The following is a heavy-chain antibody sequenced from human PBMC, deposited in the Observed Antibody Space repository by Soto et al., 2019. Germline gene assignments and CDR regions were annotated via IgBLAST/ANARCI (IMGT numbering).Heavy chain of an antibody. CDR3: ARGTSYYDSSAYRPRGDFDY. V-gene: IGHV3-23*01. CDR2: VSGSGRDT. J-gene: IGHJ4*02. Sequence: PGGSLRLSCAGSGFAFSNAWINWVRQAPGKGLEWVSGVSGSGRDTYYADSVKGRFTISRDNSKNALYLQMNSLRAEDTAVYYCARGTSYYDSSAYRPRGDFDYWGQGTLVTVSS. D-gene: IGHD3-22*01. CDR1: GFAFSNAW.